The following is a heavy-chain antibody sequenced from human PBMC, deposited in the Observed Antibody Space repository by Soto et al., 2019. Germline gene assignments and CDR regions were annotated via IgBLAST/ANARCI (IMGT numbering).Heavy chain of an antibody. CDR3: AKDRVGGTFYTPLAF. V-gene: IGHV3-30*18. Sequence: QVQLVESGGGVVQPGGCLRLSCHASGFNFVNYGMHWVRQAPGKGLEWVAVITYDGSFQYYADSVKGRLTISRDNCKITLSLHLNILKPEDTAVYHCAKDRVGGTFYTPLAFWGQGTLVTVSS. J-gene: IGHJ4*02. D-gene: IGHD1-7*01. CDR1: GFNFVNYG. CDR2: ITYDGSFQ.